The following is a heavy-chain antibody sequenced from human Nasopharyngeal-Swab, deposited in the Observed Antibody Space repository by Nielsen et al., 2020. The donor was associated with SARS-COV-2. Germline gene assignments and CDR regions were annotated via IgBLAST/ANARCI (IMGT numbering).Heavy chain of an antibody. V-gene: IGHV3-64D*06. CDR2: ISSNGGST. CDR3: ARDSRRITIFGVARVYYGMDV. Sequence: GESLKISCSASGFTFSSYAMHWVRQAPGKGLEYVSAISSNGGSTYYADSVKGRFTISRDNSKNTLYLQMSSLRAEDTAVYYCARDSRRITIFGVARVYYGMDVWGQGTTVTVSS. J-gene: IGHJ6*02. CDR1: GFTFSSYA. D-gene: IGHD3-3*01.